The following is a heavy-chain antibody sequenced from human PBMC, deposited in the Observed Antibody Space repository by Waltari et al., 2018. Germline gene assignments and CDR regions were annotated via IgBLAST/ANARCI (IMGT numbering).Heavy chain of an antibody. CDR2: IRQDGLEK. Sequence: EVQLVESGGGLVQPGGSLRLSCAASGFSFRDYWMSWVRQTPGKGLEWVANIRQDGLEKYYLDSVKGRFTISRDNAKNSLYLEMDSLRAEDTAVFYCARDKRMGPTLFDYWGQGALVTVSS. J-gene: IGHJ4*02. D-gene: IGHD1-26*01. V-gene: IGHV3-7*01. CDR1: GFSFRDYW. CDR3: ARDKRMGPTLFDY.